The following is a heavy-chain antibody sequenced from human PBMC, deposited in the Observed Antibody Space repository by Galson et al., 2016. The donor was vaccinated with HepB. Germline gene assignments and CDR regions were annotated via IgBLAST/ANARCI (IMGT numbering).Heavy chain of an antibody. CDR2: IDWDDEK. V-gene: IGHV2-70*04. J-gene: IGHJ6*02. CDR3: ARDGPFYYFGMDV. CDR1: GFSLSSSGMR. Sequence: PALVKPTQTLTLTCTFSGFSLSSSGMRVNWIRQPPGKALEWLARIDWDDEKFYSTSLKARLTISRDTSKNQVVLKMTNMDLVDTATYFCARDGPFYYFGMDVWGQGTTVTVSS.